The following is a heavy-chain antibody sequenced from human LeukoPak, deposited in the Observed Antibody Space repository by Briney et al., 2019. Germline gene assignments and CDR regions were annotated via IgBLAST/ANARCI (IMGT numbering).Heavy chain of an antibody. V-gene: IGHV3-53*01. J-gene: IGHJ2*01. CDR3: ARVGDHFHWNLDL. Sequence: QPGGSLTLSCAASGFASSTYYMNWVRQAPGKGLEWVSIIYSGGTTYYADSVKGRFTISRDTSKNTLSLQMNSLSAEDTAVYFCARVGDHFHWNLDLWGRGTLVTVSS. CDR2: IYSGGTT. D-gene: IGHD3-3*02. CDR1: GFASSTYY.